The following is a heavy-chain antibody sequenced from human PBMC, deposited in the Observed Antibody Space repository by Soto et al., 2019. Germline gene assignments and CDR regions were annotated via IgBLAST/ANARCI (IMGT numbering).Heavy chain of an antibody. CDR2: IYYSGST. V-gene: IGHV4-39*01. D-gene: IGHD2-15*01. CDR3: ARHLKGAYCSGGSRYSFRRYNWFDP. CDR1: GGSISSSSYY. J-gene: IGHJ5*02. Sequence: SETLSLTCTVSGGSISSSSYYWGWIRQPPGKGLEWIGSIYYSGSTYYNPSLKSRVTISVDTSKNQFSLKLSSVTAADTAVYYCARHLKGAYCSGGSRYSFRRYNWFDPWGQGTLVTVSS.